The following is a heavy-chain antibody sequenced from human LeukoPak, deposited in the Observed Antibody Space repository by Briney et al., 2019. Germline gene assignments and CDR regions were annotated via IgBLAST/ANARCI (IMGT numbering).Heavy chain of an antibody. J-gene: IGHJ4*02. CDR2: INPSGGST. Sequence: ASVKVSCKASGYTFTSYYMHWVRQAPGQGLEWIGIINPSGGSTSYAQKFQGRVTMTRDTSTSTVYMELSSLRSEDTAVYYCARLRPVVDTAMVTDYWGQGTLVTVSS. V-gene: IGHV1-46*01. D-gene: IGHD5-18*01. CDR3: ARLRPVVDTAMVTDY. CDR1: GYTFTSYY.